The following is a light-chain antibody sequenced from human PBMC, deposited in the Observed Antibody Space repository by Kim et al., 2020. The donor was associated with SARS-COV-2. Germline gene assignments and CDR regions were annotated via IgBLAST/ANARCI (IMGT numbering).Light chain of an antibody. CDR1: SLRSYY. J-gene: IGLJ2*01. V-gene: IGLV3-19*01. CDR2: GKN. Sequence: SSELTQDPAVSVALGQTVRITCQGDSLRSYYATWYQQKPGQAPIVVIYGKNNRPSGLPDRFSGSNSGNTASLTITGTQAGDEADYYCNSRDSNDNVVFGGGTQLTVL. CDR3: NSRDSNDNVV.